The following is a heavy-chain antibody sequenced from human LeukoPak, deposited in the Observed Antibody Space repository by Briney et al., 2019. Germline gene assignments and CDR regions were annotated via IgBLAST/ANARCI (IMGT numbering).Heavy chain of an antibody. CDR1: GGTFSSYA. Sequence: ASVKVSCKASGGTFSSYAISWVRQAPGQGLEWMGGIIPIFGTANYAQKFQGRVTITADESTSTAYMELSSLRSEDTAVYYCARGHCFLECPTAFDYWGQGTLVTVSS. CDR3: ARGHCFLECPTAFDY. J-gene: IGHJ4*02. CDR2: IIPIFGTA. D-gene: IGHD3-3*01. V-gene: IGHV1-69*13.